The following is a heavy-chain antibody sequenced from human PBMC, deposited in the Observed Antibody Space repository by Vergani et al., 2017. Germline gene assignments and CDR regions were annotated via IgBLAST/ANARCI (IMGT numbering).Heavy chain of an antibody. CDR1: GFSFNTYG. CDR3: AKDGRENSDYGYFDY. D-gene: IGHD4-17*01. V-gene: IGHV3-30*02. CDR2: IGYDGRIK. J-gene: IGHJ4*02. Sequence: QVQLVETGGGVVQPGGSLRLYCATSGFSFNTYGAHWVRQAPGKGLEWVAFIGYDGRIKYNVDSVKGRFTISRDTSKKTLSLQMRSLRADDTAVYCCAKDGRENSDYGYFDYWGQGTLVTVSS.